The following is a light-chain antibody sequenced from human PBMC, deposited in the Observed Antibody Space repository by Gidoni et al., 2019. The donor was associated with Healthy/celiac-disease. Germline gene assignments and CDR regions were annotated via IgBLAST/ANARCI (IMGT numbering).Light chain of an antibody. Sequence: DIQMTQSPSSLSASVADRVTITYRASQRVRSYLNWYQQKPGKAPKLLIYAASSLQSGVPSRFSGSGSGTDFTLTISSLQPEDFATYYCQQSYSTPPRTFGQGTKVEIK. V-gene: IGKV1-39*01. CDR2: AAS. CDR1: QRVRSY. J-gene: IGKJ1*01. CDR3: QQSYSTPPRT.